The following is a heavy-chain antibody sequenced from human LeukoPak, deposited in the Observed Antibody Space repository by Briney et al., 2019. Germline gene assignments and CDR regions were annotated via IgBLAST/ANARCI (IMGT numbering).Heavy chain of an antibody. CDR1: GFTFNSYW. Sequence: GGSLRLSCVASGFTFNSYWMHWVRQVPGKGLVWVSRIHLDGRTTNYADSVKGRFTISRDNAKNTLSLEMNSLRPEDTAVYYCARGGSPSDYWGQGTLVSVSS. J-gene: IGHJ4*02. V-gene: IGHV3-74*01. CDR3: ARGGSPSDY. CDR2: IHLDGRTT. D-gene: IGHD3-16*01.